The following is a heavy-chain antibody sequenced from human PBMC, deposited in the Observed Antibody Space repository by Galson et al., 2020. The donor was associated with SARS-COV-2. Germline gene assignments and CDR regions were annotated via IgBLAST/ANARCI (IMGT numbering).Heavy chain of an antibody. D-gene: IGHD4-17*01. CDR1: GFTFSAAW. V-gene: IGHV3-15*01. Sequence: GGSLRLSCAASGFTFSAAWMTWVRQAPGKGLEWGGLIRSKVDGGTTDYNTPVKGRFTISRDDSRNTLFLQMNSLKTEDTAVYYCAADVPNGRDYIPVDFWGRGTVVTVS. CDR2: IRSKVDGGTT. J-gene: IGHJ4*02. CDR3: AADVPNGRDYIPVDF.